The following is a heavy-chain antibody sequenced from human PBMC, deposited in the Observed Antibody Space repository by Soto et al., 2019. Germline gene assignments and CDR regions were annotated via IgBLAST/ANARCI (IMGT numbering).Heavy chain of an antibody. CDR1: EFTFSTYA. Sequence: EVQLLESGGGLLQPGGSRRLPGPASEFTFSTYAINWVRQAPGNGLEWVSAISGRGGSIHYADSVKGRFTISRDNSKNTLYLQMNSLRDEDTAVYHCVKGYWKGDVWGQGTTVTVSS. CDR2: ISGRGGSI. J-gene: IGHJ6*02. CDR3: VKGYWKGDV. D-gene: IGHD1-1*01. V-gene: IGHV3-23*01.